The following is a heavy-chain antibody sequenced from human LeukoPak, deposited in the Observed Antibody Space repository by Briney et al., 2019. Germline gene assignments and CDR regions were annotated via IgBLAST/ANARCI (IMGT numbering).Heavy chain of an antibody. Sequence: GASVKVSCKASGYTFTSYYMHWVRQAPGQGLVWMGIINPSGGSTSYAQKFQGRVTMTRDTSTSTVYMELSSLRSEDTAVYYCARSGGDYYDSSGSSNYYYYGMDVWGQGTTVTVSS. D-gene: IGHD3-22*01. J-gene: IGHJ6*02. CDR2: INPSGGST. CDR3: ARSGGDYYDSSGSSNYYYYGMDV. V-gene: IGHV1-46*01. CDR1: GYTFTSYY.